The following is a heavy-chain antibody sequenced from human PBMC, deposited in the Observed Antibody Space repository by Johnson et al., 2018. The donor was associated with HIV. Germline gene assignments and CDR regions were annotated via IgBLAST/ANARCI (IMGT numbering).Heavy chain of an antibody. D-gene: IGHD3-22*01. CDR1: GFTVSSNY. Sequence: EVQLVESGGGLIQPGGSLRLSCAASGFTVSSNYMTWVRQAPGKGLEWVSGISWNSGSIAYADSVKGRFTISRDNSKNTLYLQMNSLRAEDTAVYYCARDGQDRDDAFDIWGQGTMVSVSS. CDR3: ARDGQDRDDAFDI. CDR2: SWNSGSI. V-gene: IGHV3-53*01. J-gene: IGHJ3*02.